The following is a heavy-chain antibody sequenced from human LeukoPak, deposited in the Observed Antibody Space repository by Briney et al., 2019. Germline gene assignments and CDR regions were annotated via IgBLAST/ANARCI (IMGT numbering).Heavy chain of an antibody. CDR2: INHSGST. Sequence: SETLSLTCAVYGASLSVYYWSWIRQPPGQGLDWIGEINHSGSTNYNPSLKSRVTIPVDTSKKRFSSKLSSVTAADSAVYYCARVMDTGYGGKLLGSYYYMDVWGKGTTVTVSS. V-gene: IGHV4-34*01. J-gene: IGHJ6*03. CDR1: GASLSVYY. CDR3: ARVMDTGYGGKLLGSYYYMDV. D-gene: IGHD4/OR15-4a*01.